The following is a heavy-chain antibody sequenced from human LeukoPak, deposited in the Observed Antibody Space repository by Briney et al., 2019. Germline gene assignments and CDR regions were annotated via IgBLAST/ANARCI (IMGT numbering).Heavy chain of an antibody. CDR1: GFTFSSYS. V-gene: IGHV3-21*01. D-gene: IGHD2-2*01. Sequence: GGSLRFSCAASGFTFSSYSMNWVRQAPGKGLEWVSSISSSSSYIYYADSVKGRFTISRDNAKNSLYLQMNSLRAEDTAVYYCARDVGYCSSTSCPVDYWGQGTLVTVSS. CDR2: ISSSSSYI. J-gene: IGHJ4*02. CDR3: ARDVGYCSSTSCPVDY.